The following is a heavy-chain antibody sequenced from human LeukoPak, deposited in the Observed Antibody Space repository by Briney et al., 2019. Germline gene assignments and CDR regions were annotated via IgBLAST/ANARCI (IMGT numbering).Heavy chain of an antibody. CDR3: ARYRVSGDSSAFDI. CDR2: IYYSGST. CDR1: GGSISSGGYY. V-gene: IGHV4-31*03. Sequence: SETLSLTCTVSGGSISSGGYYWSWIRQHPGKGLEWIGYIYYSGSTYYNPSLKSRVTISVDTSKNQFSLKLSSVTAADTAVYYCARYRVSGDSSAFDIWGQGTMVTVSS. J-gene: IGHJ3*02. D-gene: IGHD2-21*01.